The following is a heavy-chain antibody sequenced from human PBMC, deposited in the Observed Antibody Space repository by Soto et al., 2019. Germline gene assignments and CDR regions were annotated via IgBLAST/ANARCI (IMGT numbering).Heavy chain of an antibody. CDR1: GFTFSNYA. J-gene: IGHJ4*02. V-gene: IGHV3-23*01. CDR2: ISGSGGSK. Sequence: EVQLLESGGGLVQPGGSLRLSCAASGFTFSNYAMSWVRQAPGKGLEWVSAISGSGGSKYYADSVKGRFTISRDNSKNTLYRQMTSLRAETTAVYYCAKNPWLPPATPSTFDNGGQGPRVTVSS. CDR3: AKNPWLPPATPSTFDN. D-gene: IGHD2-15*01.